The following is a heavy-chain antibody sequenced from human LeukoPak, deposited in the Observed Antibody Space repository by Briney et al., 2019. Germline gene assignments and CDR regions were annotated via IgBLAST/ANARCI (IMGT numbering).Heavy chain of an antibody. Sequence: GASVKVSCKASGGTFSSYAISWVRQAPGQGLEWMGGIIPIFGTANYAQKFQGRVTITTDESTSTAHMELSSLRSEDTAVYYCAREYSYGPQYFDYWGQGTLVTVSS. CDR3: AREYSYGPQYFDY. CDR1: GGTFSSYA. D-gene: IGHD5-18*01. J-gene: IGHJ4*02. V-gene: IGHV1-69*05. CDR2: IIPIFGTA.